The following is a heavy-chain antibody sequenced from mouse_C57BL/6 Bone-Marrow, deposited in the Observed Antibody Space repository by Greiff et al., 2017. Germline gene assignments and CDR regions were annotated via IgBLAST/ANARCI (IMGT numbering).Heavy chain of an antibody. D-gene: IGHD1-1*01. CDR3: ARPYYYGSSYFYYAMDY. Sequence: VQLQQPGAELVKPGASVKMSCKASGYTFTSYWITWVKQRPGQGLEWIGDIYPGSGSTNYNEKFKSKATLTVDTSSSTAYMQLSSLTSEDSAVYYCARPYYYGSSYFYYAMDYWGQGTSVTVSS. CDR1: GYTFTSYW. V-gene: IGHV1-55*01. CDR2: IYPGSGST. J-gene: IGHJ4*01.